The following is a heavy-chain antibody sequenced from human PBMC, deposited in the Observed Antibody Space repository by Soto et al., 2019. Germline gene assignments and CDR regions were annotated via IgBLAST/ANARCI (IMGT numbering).Heavy chain of an antibody. D-gene: IGHD3-10*01. Sequence: PGGSLRLSCAASGFTFSSYSMNWVRQAPGKGLEWVSSISSSSSYIYYADSVKGRFTISRDNAKDSLYLQMNSLRAEDTAVYYCARDGRLVTMVRGPKRRGDYMDVWGKGTTVTV. CDR1: GFTFSSYS. CDR2: ISSSSSYI. V-gene: IGHV3-21*01. CDR3: ARDGRLVTMVRGPKRRGDYMDV. J-gene: IGHJ6*03.